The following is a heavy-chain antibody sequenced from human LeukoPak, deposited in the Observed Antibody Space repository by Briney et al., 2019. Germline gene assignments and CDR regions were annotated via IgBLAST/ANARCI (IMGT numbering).Heavy chain of an antibody. CDR2: IYHSGST. CDR3: ARAKYQLLSYYFDY. D-gene: IGHD2-2*01. Sequence: PSQTPSLTCTVSGGSISSGGYYWSWIRQPPGKGLEWIGYIYHSGSTYYNPSLKSRVTISVDRSKNQFSLKLSSVTAADTAVYYCARAKYQLLSYYFDYWGQGTLVTVSS. CDR1: GGSISSGGYY. J-gene: IGHJ4*02. V-gene: IGHV4-30-2*01.